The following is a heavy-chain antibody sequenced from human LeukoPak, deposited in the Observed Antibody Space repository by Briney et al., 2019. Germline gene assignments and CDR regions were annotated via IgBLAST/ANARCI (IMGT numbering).Heavy chain of an antibody. V-gene: IGHV3-23*01. CDR1: GFTFISYA. Sequence: GWSLTLSCPASGFTFISYAMSWVRQAPGKGLEWVSAISGSGGSTYYADSVKGRFTISRDNSKNTLYLQMNSLRAEDTAVYYCAKEYSSGWYESFQHWGQGTLVTVSS. J-gene: IGHJ1*01. CDR3: AKEYSSGWYESFQH. CDR2: ISGSGGST. D-gene: IGHD6-19*01.